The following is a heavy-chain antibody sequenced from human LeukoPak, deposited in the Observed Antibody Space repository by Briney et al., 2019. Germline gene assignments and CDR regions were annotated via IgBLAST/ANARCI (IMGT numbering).Heavy chain of an antibody. CDR2: IYHSGST. J-gene: IGHJ3*02. V-gene: IGHV4-30-2*01. CDR3: ARGDAFDI. Sequence: SQTLSLTCAVSGGSISSGGYSWSWIRQPPGKGLEWIGYIYHSGSTYYNPSLKSRVTISVDRSKNQFSLKLSSVTAADTAVYYCARGDAFDIWGQGTMVTVSS. CDR1: GGSISSGGYS.